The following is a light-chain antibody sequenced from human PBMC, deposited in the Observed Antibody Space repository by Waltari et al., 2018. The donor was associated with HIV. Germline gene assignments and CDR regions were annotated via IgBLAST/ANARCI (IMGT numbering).Light chain of an antibody. CDR1: TLPKQY. CDR3: QSSDISGNYWV. CDR2: KDR. Sequence: SYGLTQPPSVSVSPGQTATITCSGDTLPKQYGYWYQQKPGHAPVMGIYKDRGRPSGIPERFSGSSSATTATLTISGVQPEDEADYYCQSSDISGNYWVLGGGTKLTVL. V-gene: IGLV3-25*03. J-gene: IGLJ2*01.